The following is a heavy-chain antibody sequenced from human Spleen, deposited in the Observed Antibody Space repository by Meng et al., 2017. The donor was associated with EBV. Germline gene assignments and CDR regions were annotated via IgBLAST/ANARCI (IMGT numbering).Heavy chain of an antibody. V-gene: IGHV4-34*01. Sequence: VRRHPWGAGLLKTSESLSLTCAVYGGSFSSYSWTWIRQPPGKGLEWIGEVSHSGSTKYNPSLKNGVTISVDTSRNQFSLKVPSVTAADTAVYYCARGIAGYTSSWWFDPWGQGTLVTVSS. J-gene: IGHJ5*02. CDR2: VSHSGST. D-gene: IGHD6-13*01. CDR3: ARGIAGYTSSWWFDP. CDR1: GGSFSSYS.